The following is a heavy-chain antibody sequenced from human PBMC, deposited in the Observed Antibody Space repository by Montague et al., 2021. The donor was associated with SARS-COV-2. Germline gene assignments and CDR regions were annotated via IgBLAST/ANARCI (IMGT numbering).Heavy chain of an antibody. CDR3: ARDPSCCSRFGEFGY. CDR2: IWYDGSNK. D-gene: IGHD3-10*01. J-gene: IGHJ4*02. V-gene: IGHV3-33*01. Sequence: SLRLSCAASGFTFSSYGMHWVRQAPGKGLEWVAVIWYDGSNKYYADSVKGRFTISRDNSKNTLYLQMNSLRAEDTAVYYCARDPSCCSRFGEFGYWSQGTLVTVSS. CDR1: GFTFSSYG.